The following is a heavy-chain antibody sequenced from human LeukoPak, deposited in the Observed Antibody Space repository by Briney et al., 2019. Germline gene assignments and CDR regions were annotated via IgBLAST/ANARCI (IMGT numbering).Heavy chain of an antibody. CDR1: GDTFTNYG. V-gene: IGHV1-18*01. J-gene: IGHJ4*02. D-gene: IGHD2-2*01. CDR3: ARGCGSTSCYLLDY. Sequence: GASVKVSCKASGDTFTNYGIGWLRQAPGQGLEWMGWISGYNGDTNYAQKFQDRVTMTTDTSTSTAYMELRSLRSDDTAFYYCARGCGSTSCYLLDYWGQGTLVTVSS. CDR2: ISGYNGDT.